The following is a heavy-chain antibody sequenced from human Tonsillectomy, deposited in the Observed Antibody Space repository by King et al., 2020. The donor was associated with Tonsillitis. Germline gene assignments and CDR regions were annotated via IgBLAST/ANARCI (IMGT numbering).Heavy chain of an antibody. Sequence: QLQESGPGLVKPSETLSLTCTVSGGSISSYYWSWIRQPPGKGLELIGYIYYSGSTHYNPSLQSRVTMSVDTSKSQFSLKLSSVTAADTAVYYCAREISLADAFDIWGQGTMVTVSS. J-gene: IGHJ3*02. CDR1: GGSISSYY. V-gene: IGHV4-59*01. CDR3: AREISLADAFDI. CDR2: IYYSGST. D-gene: IGHD1-1*01.